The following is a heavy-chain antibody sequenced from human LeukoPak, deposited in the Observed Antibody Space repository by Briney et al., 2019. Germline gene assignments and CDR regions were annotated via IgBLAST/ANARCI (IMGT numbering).Heavy chain of an antibody. CDR2: INWNGGST. J-gene: IGHJ5*02. Sequence: GGSLRLSCAASGFTFGDYGMSWVRQAPGKGLEWVSGINWNGGSTGYADSVKGRFTISRDNAKNSPYLQMNSLRAEDTAFYYCAAQGYCSDGSCSWGQGTLVTVSS. CDR1: GFTFGDYG. V-gene: IGHV3-20*04. CDR3: AAQGYCSDGSCS. D-gene: IGHD2-15*01.